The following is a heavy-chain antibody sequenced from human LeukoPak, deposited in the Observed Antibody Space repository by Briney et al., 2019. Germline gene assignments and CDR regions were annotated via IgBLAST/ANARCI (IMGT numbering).Heavy chain of an antibody. D-gene: IGHD2-15*01. V-gene: IGHV4-39*01. Sequence: PSETLSLTCTVSGGSISSSSYYWGWIRQPPGKGLEWIGSIYYSGSTYYNPSLKSRVTISVDTSKNQFSLKLSSVTAADTAVYYCARRYCSGGSCSNWFDPWSQGTLVTVSS. J-gene: IGHJ5*02. CDR3: ARRYCSGGSCSNWFDP. CDR2: IYYSGST. CDR1: GGSISSSSYY.